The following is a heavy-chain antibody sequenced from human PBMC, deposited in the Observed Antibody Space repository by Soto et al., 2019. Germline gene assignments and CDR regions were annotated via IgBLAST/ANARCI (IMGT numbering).Heavy chain of an antibody. V-gene: IGHV3-53*01. CDR3: ARTLGIIRSGAVDY. D-gene: IGHD1-26*01. CDR1: GFTVSTNY. Sequence: GGSLRLSCAASGFTVSTNYMTWVRQAPGKGLEWVSVIYSGGSTYYADSVKGRFTISRDNSKNALYLQMNSLRAEDTAVYYCARTLGIIRSGAVDYWGRGTLVTVS. CDR2: IYSGGST. J-gene: IGHJ4*02.